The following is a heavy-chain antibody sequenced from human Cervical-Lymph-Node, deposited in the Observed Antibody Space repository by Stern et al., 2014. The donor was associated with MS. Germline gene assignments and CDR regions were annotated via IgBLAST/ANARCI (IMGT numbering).Heavy chain of an antibody. CDR2: INTNSGNP. Sequence: QVQLMQSGSELKKPGASVKVSCKASGYTFTSFSLNWVRQAPGQGLEWMGWINTNSGNPTYAQGFTGRFVFSLDTSVSTAYLQISSLKAEDTAVYYCARKRQEVTGGGAGFDPWGQGTLVTVSS. D-gene: IGHD2-8*02. J-gene: IGHJ5*02. CDR1: GYTFTSFS. V-gene: IGHV7-4-1*02. CDR3: ARKRQEVTGGGAGFDP.